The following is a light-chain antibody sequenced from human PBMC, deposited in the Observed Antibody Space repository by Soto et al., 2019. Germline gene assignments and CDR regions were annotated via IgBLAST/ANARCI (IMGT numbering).Light chain of an antibody. J-gene: IGLJ2*01. V-gene: IGLV1-44*01. Sequence: QAVVTQPPSAYGTPGQRVTVSCSGSSSNLGSNPVNWYQQLPGTAPKLLIYSNNQRPSGVPDRFSGSKSGTSASLAISGLQSEDEADYYGAAWDDSLNGVVFGGGTKLTVL. CDR3: AAWDDSLNGVV. CDR2: SNN. CDR1: SSNLGSNP.